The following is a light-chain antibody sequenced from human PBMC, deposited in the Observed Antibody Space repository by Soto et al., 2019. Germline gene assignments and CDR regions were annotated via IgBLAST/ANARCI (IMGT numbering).Light chain of an antibody. Sequence: EIVLTQSPGTLSLSPGERATLSCRASQSVSSSNLAWYQQKPGQAPRLLIYGASTRATGIPARFSGSGSGTEFTLTISSLQSEDFAVYYCQQYNNWPQTFGQGTKVDNK. CDR3: QQYNNWPQT. J-gene: IGKJ1*01. CDR2: GAS. CDR1: QSVSSSN. V-gene: IGKV3-15*01.